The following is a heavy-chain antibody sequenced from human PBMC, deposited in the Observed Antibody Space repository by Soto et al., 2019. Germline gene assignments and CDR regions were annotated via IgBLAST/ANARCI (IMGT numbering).Heavy chain of an antibody. D-gene: IGHD6-6*01. J-gene: IGHJ4*02. Sequence: SSENLSLTCPVSGGSLSSSSFYWGWVRQPPGKGLEWIGSIYYSGSTYYNPSLKSRVTISVDTSKNQFSLKLSSVTAADTAVYYCASPEAYNSSYTFDYWGQGTLVTVSS. V-gene: IGHV4-39*01. CDR2: IYYSGST. CDR1: GGSLSSSSFY. CDR3: ASPEAYNSSYTFDY.